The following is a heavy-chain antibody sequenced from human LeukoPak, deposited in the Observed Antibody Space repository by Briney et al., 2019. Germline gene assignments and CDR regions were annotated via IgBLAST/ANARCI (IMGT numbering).Heavy chain of an antibody. CDR3: ARIGYISSSFDY. J-gene: IGHJ4*02. V-gene: IGHV3-7*01. Sequence: GGSLRLSCAASGFTFSNYWMSWVRQAPGRGLEGVANIKQDASVKYYVDSVKGRFTISRENAKNSVYLQMNSLRAEDTALYYCARIGYISSSFDYWGQGTLVTVSS. D-gene: IGHD6-6*01. CDR2: IKQDASVK. CDR1: GFTFSNYW.